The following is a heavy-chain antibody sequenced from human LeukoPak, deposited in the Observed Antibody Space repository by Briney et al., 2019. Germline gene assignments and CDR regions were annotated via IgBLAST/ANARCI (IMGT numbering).Heavy chain of an antibody. CDR2: AGWAGGTT. Sequence: GGPLVLSGATPGFNFDRNTKHGGRQARGKGRGGVSLAGWAGGTTFYSDSVRGRFTISRDSGRKSVYLQMNSLTTDDTAFYFCAKELDTMFFDYWSQGALVTVSS. V-gene: IGHV3-43*01. J-gene: IGHJ4*02. CDR1: GFNFDRNT. D-gene: IGHD3-10*02. CDR3: AKELDTMFFDY.